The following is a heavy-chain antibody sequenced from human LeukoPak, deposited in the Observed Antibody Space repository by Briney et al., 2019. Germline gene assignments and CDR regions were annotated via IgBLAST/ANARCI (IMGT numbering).Heavy chain of an antibody. CDR3: ARLCGSTCFDY. CDR2: ISGSGGST. J-gene: IGHJ4*02. CDR1: GFTFSSFA. Sequence: GGSLRLSCAASGFTFSSFAMSWVRQAPGKGLEWVSGISGSGGSTYYADSVKGRFTISRDNSKNTLYLQMNGLRAEDTAIYYCARLCGSTCFDYWGQGTLVTVSS. D-gene: IGHD6-13*01. V-gene: IGHV3-23*01.